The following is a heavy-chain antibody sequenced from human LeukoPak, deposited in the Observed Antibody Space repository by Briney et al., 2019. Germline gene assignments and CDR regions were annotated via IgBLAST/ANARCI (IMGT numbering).Heavy chain of an antibody. J-gene: IGHJ4*02. CDR2: FDPEDGET. D-gene: IGHD3-3*01. CDR1: GYTLTEVS. V-gene: IGHV1-24*01. CDR3: ATSSGPLYYDFWSGYLDY. Sequence: ASVKVSCKVSGYTLTEVSMHWVRQAPGKGREWVGGFDPEDGETIYAQEFQGRVTMTEDTSTDTAYMELSSLRSEDTAVYYCATSSGPLYYDFWSGYLDYWGQGTLVTVSS.